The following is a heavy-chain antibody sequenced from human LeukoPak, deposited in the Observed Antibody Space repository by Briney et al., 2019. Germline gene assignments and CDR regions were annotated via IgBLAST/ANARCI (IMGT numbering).Heavy chain of an antibody. CDR2: INFSGRT. V-gene: IGHV4-39*01. D-gene: IGHD5-18*01. J-gene: IGHJ4*02. CDR3: ARLNGNSYGYFDY. Sequence: KTSETLSLTCTVSGGSLTSSDYYWGWIRQPPGKGLEWFASINFSGRTYYNPSLKSRVTISVDTSKNQFSLKLTSVTAADTPIYYCARLNGNSYGYFDYWGQGTLVTVSS. CDR1: GGSLTSSDYY.